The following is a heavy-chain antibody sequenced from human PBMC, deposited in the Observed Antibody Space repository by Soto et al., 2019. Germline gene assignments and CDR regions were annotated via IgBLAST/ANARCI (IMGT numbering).Heavy chain of an antibody. Sequence: VQLVESGGGLVQPGRSLRLSCVASALSFSYDGMHWVRQAPGKGLEWVAVIWHDGTNTYYADSVNGRFTISRDNSKNTLYLQMNSLRDEDTAVYFCARDTRIALGDEGAFDSWGQGTLVTVSS. CDR2: IWHDGTNT. CDR1: ALSFSYDG. D-gene: IGHD3-22*01. V-gene: IGHV3-33*01. CDR3: ARDTRIALGDEGAFDS. J-gene: IGHJ4*02.